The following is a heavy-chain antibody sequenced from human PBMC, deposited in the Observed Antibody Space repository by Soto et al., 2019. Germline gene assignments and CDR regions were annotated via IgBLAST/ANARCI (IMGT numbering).Heavy chain of an antibody. CDR3: VREGRGSFDF. D-gene: IGHD5-12*01. CDR2: IGGRGNSA. J-gene: IGHJ3*01. V-gene: IGHV3-23*01. Sequence: GGSLRLSCAASGFIFTNYAMNWARQAPGKGLEWVSVIGGRGNSAYYADSVQGRFTISRDNSKNTLSLQMSSLTADDTAIYYCVREGRGSFDFWGRGTMVTVSS. CDR1: GFIFTNYA.